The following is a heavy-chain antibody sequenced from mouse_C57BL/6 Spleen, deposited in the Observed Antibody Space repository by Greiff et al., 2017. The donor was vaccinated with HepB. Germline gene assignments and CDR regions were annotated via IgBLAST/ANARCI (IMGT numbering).Heavy chain of an antibody. V-gene: IGHV1-54*01. CDR1: GYAFTNYL. CDR2: INPGSGGT. D-gene: IGHD2-5*01. J-gene: IGHJ3*01. CDR3: ARWDYSNPWFAY. Sequence: QVQLQQSGAELVRPGTSVKVSCKASGYAFTNYLIEWVKQRPGQGLEWIGVINPGSGGTNYNEKFKGKATLTADKSSSTAYMQRSSLTSEDSAVYFCARWDYSNPWFAYWGQGTLVTVSA.